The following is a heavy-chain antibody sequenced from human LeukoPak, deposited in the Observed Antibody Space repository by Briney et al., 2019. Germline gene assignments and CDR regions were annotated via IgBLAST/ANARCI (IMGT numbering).Heavy chain of an antibody. D-gene: IGHD5-12*01. CDR1: GGSISSYY. CDR2: IYYSGST. V-gene: IGHV4-59*01. Sequence: SETLSLTCTVSGGSISSYYWSRIRQPPGKGLEWIGYIYYSGSTNYNPSLKSRVTISVDTSKNQFSLKLSSVTAADTAVYYCARAYVDIVATIIFDYWGQGTLVTVSS. CDR3: ARAYVDIVATIIFDY. J-gene: IGHJ4*02.